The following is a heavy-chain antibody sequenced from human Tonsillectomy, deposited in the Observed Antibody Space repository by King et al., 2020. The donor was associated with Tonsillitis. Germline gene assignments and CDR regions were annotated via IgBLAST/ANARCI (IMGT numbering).Heavy chain of an antibody. CDR2: IHPNSGGT. J-gene: IGHJ3*02. CDR1: GYTFTGYY. CDR3: ARDLGYGGYDGAFNS. Sequence: QLVQSGAEVKKPGASVKVSCKASGYTFTGYYIHWVRQAPGQGLEWMGWIHPNSGGTNFAHRFQGRVTMTRDKSTRIAYMRLSRLRSDDTAVYYCARDLGYGGYDGAFNSWGQGTVVTGSA. D-gene: IGHD5-12*01. V-gene: IGHV1-2*07.